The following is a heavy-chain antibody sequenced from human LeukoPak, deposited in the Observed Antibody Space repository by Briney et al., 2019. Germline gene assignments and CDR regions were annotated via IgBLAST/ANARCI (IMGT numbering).Heavy chain of an antibody. CDR1: GFIFSKYG. CDR3: AKVSSISGYYDSSGPDY. J-gene: IGHJ4*02. Sequence: GGSLRLSCAASGFIFSKYGMHWVRQAPGKGLEWVAFIRYDGSNQYYADSVKGRFTISRDNSKNTLYLQMNSLRAEDTAVYYCAKVSSISGYYDSSGPDYWGQGTLVTVSS. V-gene: IGHV3-30*02. CDR2: IRYDGSNQ. D-gene: IGHD3-22*01.